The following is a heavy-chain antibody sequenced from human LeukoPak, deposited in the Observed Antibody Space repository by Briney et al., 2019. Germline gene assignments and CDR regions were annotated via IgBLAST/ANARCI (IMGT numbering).Heavy chain of an antibody. J-gene: IGHJ5*02. CDR3: AKGGSSTRP. D-gene: IGHD2-2*01. CDR1: GFSVSSNF. Sequence: GGSLRLSCTASGFSVSSNFMSWVRQAPGKGLEWVSVLYSGANTYYADSVKGRFTISRDNSKNTLYLQMNSLRAEDTAVYYCAKGGSSTRPWGQGTLVTVSS. V-gene: IGHV3-53*01. CDR2: LYSGANT.